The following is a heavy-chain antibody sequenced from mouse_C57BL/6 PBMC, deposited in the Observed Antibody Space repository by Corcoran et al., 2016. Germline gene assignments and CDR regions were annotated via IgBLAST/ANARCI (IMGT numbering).Heavy chain of an antibody. D-gene: IGHD1-1*01. Sequence: EVQLQQSGPELVKPGASVKISCKASGYTFTDYYMNWVKQSHGKSLEWIGDINPNNGGTSYNQKFKGKATLTVDKSSSTAYMELRSLTSEDSAVYYCAREGLLRRASWFAYWGQGTLVTVSA. CDR3: AREGLLRRASWFAY. J-gene: IGHJ3*01. CDR1: GYTFTDYY. CDR2: INPNNGGT. V-gene: IGHV1-26*01.